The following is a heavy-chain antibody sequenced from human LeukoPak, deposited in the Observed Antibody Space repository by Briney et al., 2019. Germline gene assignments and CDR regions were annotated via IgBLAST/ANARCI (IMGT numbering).Heavy chain of an antibody. V-gene: IGHV4-59*01. CDR1: GGSISSYY. CDR3: ARVFMKRDPYLDY. D-gene: IGHD3-16*01. J-gene: IGHJ4*02. CDR2: IYYSGST. Sequence: SETLSLTCTVSGGSISSYYWSWIRQPPGKGLEWIGYIYYSGSTNYNPSLKSRVTISVDTSKNQFSLKLSSVTAADTAVYYCARVFMKRDPYLDYWGQGTLVTVSS.